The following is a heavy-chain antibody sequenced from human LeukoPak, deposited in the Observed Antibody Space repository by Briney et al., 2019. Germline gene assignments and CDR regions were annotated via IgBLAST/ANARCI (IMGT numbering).Heavy chain of an antibody. V-gene: IGHV4-39*01. Sequence: SETLSLTCTVSGGSISSSSYYWGWIRQPPGKGLEWIGSIYYSGSTYYNPSLKSRVTISVDTSKNQFSLKLSSVTAADTAVYYCAGVVAPHWYFDLWGRGTLVTVSS. D-gene: IGHD2-15*01. CDR1: GGSISSSSYY. CDR2: IYYSGST. CDR3: AGVVAPHWYFDL. J-gene: IGHJ2*01.